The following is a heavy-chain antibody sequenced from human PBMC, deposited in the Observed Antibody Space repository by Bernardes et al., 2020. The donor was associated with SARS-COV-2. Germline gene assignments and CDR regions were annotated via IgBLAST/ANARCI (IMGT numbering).Heavy chain of an antibody. CDR1: GYTFTTSF. J-gene: IGHJ4*02. CDR2: INPGNGDT. CDR3: ARGRLTGDLLY. V-gene: IGHV1-3*01. Sequence: ASVKVSCKAFGYTFTTSFMHWVREAPGQRLQWVAWINPGNGDTKYSQNFAGRVTVTTDTSASTAYMELSSLRSEDTAVYYCARGRLTGDLLYWGQGTLVTVSS. D-gene: IGHD7-27*01.